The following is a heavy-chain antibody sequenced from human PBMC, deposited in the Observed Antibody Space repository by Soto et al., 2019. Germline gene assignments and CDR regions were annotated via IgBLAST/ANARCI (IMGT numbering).Heavy chain of an antibody. Sequence: PSETLSLTCTVSGVSFSPNYWSWIRQPPGKGLEWVGYIYYGGTTSYNPSLQSRVTISLETSKSQFSLRLSSVTAADTAVYYCARLNGYCVSTNCHGYYGMDVWGQGTTVTVSS. CDR2: IYYGGTT. CDR1: GVSFSPNY. D-gene: IGHD2-2*03. J-gene: IGHJ6*02. V-gene: IGHV4-59*08. CDR3: ARLNGYCVSTNCHGYYGMDV.